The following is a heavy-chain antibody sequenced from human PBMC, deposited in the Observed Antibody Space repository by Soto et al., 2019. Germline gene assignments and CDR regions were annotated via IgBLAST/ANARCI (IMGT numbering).Heavy chain of an antibody. D-gene: IGHD3-10*01. CDR3: AKAGGFGGYWYFDL. CDR2: ISGSGGST. V-gene: IGHV3-23*01. Sequence: EVQLLESGGGLVQPGGSLRLSCAASGLTFSSYAMSWFRQAPGKGLEWVSAISGSGGSTYYADSVKGRFTISRDNSKNPLYLQMNSLRAEDTAVYYCAKAGGFGGYWYFDLWGRGTLVTVSS. CDR1: GLTFSSYA. J-gene: IGHJ2*01.